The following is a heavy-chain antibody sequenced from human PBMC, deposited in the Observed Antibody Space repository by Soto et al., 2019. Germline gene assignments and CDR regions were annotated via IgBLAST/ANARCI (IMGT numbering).Heavy chain of an antibody. CDR2: IYYSGST. D-gene: IGHD7-27*01. CDR1: GGSISSYY. Sequence: QVQLQESGPGLVKPSETLSLTCTVSGGSISSYYWSWIRQPPGKGLEWIGYIYYSGSTNYNPSLKRRXXIXVXXSKNQFSLKLSSVTAADTAVYYCARDRTGDWYFDLWGRGTLVTVSS. J-gene: IGHJ2*01. CDR3: ARDRTGDWYFDL. V-gene: IGHV4-59*01.